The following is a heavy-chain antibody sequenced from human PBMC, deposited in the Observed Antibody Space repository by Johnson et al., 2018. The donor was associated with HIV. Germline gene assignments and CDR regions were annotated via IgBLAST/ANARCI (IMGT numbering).Heavy chain of an antibody. CDR1: RFTFSDYY. Sequence: QVQLVESGGGLVKPGGSLRLSCAASRFTFSDYYMSWIRQTPGKGLEWVSYISSSGGTISYAASVKGRFPMSRDNAKKSLYLQMNSLRAEDTGVYYCAREEGTDMLTRGDAFDIWGQGTMVTVSS. CDR3: AREEGTDMLTRGDAFDI. V-gene: IGHV3-11*04. J-gene: IGHJ3*02. CDR2: ISSSGGTI. D-gene: IGHD3-9*01.